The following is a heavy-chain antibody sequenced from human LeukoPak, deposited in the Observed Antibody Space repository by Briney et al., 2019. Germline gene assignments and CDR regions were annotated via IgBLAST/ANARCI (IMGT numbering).Heavy chain of an antibody. V-gene: IGHV4-59*01. J-gene: IGHJ4*02. CDR2: IYYTGGT. CDR1: GGSIGTYY. CDR3: ARGRRWTNDWVFDY. D-gene: IGHD1/OR15-1a*01. Sequence: SETVSLTCTVSGGSIGTYYWSWIRQPPGKGLEWIGYIYYTGGTDYNPSLKSRVTISLDTSKNQFSLKLSSVTAADTAVYYCARGRRWTNDWVFDYWGQGTLVTVSS.